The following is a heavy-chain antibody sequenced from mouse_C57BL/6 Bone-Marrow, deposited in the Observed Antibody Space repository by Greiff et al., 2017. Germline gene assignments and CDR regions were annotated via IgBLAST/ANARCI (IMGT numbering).Heavy chain of an antibody. V-gene: IGHV1-75*01. D-gene: IGHD2-3*01. J-gene: IGHJ3*01. Sequence: VQLQQSGPELVKPGASVKISCKASGYTFTDYYINWVKQRPGQGLEWIGWIFPGSGSTYYNEKFKGKATLTVDNSSSTAYMLLSSLTSEDSAVYFCARSGRWLLQAWFAYWGQGTLVTVSA. CDR2: IFPGSGST. CDR1: GYTFTDYY. CDR3: ARSGRWLLQAWFAY.